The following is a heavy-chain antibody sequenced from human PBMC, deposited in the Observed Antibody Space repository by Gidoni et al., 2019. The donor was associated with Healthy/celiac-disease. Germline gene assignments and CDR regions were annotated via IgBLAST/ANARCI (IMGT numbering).Heavy chain of an antibody. D-gene: IGHD4-17*01. J-gene: IGHJ3*02. CDR3: SKDTTTVTVVGAFDI. CDR2: ISGSGGST. V-gene: IGHV3-23*01. CDR1: GFTFSGYA. Sequence: EVQLLESGGDLVQPGGSLRLACAASGFTFSGYAMSWVRQAPGQGLEWVSAISGSGGSTYDADSVKGRFTISRDNAKNTLYLQMDSLRAEATAVYDCSKDTTTVTVVGAFDIWGQGTMVTVSS.